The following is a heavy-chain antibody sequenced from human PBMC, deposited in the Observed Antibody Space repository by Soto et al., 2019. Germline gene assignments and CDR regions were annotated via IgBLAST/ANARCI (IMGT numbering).Heavy chain of an antibody. V-gene: IGHV1-18*01. CDR1: GYTFTSYG. CDR2: ISAHNGNT. Sequence: QVHLVQSGAEVKKPGASVKVSCKASGYTFTSYGITWVRQAPGQGLEWMGWISAHNGNTDYAQKLQGRVIVTRDTATSTAYMELRSLRADDKAVNYCARGRYGDYWGHGALVTVSS. J-gene: IGHJ4*01. CDR3: ARGRYGDY. D-gene: IGHD1-1*01.